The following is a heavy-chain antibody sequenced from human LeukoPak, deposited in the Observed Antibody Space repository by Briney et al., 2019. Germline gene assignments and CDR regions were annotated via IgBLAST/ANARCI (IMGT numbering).Heavy chain of an antibody. D-gene: IGHD4-23*01. CDR3: ARPDYGGNTPPPRDYYGMDV. CDR2: INPSGGST. V-gene: IGHV1-46*01. J-gene: IGHJ6*02. CDR1: GYTFTSYY. Sequence: ASVKVSCKASGYTFTSYYMHWVRQAPGQGLEWMGIINPSGGSTSYAQKFQGRVTMTRDTSTGTVYMELSSLRSEDTAVYYCARPDYGGNTPPPRDYYGMDVWGQGTTVTVSS.